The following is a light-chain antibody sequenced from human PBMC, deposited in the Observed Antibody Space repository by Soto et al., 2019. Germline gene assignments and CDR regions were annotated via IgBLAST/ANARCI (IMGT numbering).Light chain of an antibody. CDR2: GAS. Sequence: EIVLTQSPGTLSLSPGERATLSCRASQSVSSSYLAWYQQKPGQAPRPLIYGASSRATGIPDRFSGSGSGTDFTLTISRLEPEDFAVYYCQQYGDTFGQGTKLEIK. CDR3: QQYGDT. V-gene: IGKV3-20*01. J-gene: IGKJ2*01. CDR1: QSVSSSY.